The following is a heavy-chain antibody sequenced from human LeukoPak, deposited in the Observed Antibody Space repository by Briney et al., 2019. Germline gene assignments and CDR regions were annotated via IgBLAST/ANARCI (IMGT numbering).Heavy chain of an antibody. J-gene: IGHJ4*02. Sequence: PGGSLRLSCAASGFAVSSTYMNWVRQAPGKGLERVSVIYSDGTTYYADSVKGRFTISRDSPKNTLYLQMNGLRAEDTAVYYCVRDRGAYYYDTGYWGQGILVTVSS. CDR2: IYSDGTT. CDR1: GFAVSSTY. V-gene: IGHV3-66*01. CDR3: VRDRGAYYYDTGY. D-gene: IGHD3-22*01.